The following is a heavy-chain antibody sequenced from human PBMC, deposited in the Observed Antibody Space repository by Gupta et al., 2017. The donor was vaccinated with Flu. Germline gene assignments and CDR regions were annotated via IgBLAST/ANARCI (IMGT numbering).Heavy chain of an antibody. V-gene: IGHV3-11*01. CDR1: GFTFSDYY. Sequence: QVQLVESGGGLVKPGGSLRLSCAASGFTFSDYYMSWTRQAPGKGLEWVSYISSSGSTIYYADSVKGRFTISRDNAKNPLYLQMNSLRAEDTAVYYCARERHGDYSFYYYYGMDVWGQGTTVTVSS. CDR2: ISSSGSTI. J-gene: IGHJ6*02. D-gene: IGHD4-17*01. CDR3: ARERHGDYSFYYYYGMDV.